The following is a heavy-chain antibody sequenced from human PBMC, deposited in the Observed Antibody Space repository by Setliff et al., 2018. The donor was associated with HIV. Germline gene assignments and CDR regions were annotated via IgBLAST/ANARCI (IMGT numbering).Heavy chain of an antibody. CDR2: IYYSGNT. V-gene: IGHV4-39*07. D-gene: IGHD6-13*01. CDR1: GGSIKSSSYY. Sequence: SETLSLTCTVSGGSIKSSSYYWGWIRQPPGKELEWIGSIYYSGNTYYNPSLKSRVTILEDTSRNQFSLRLSSVTAADTAIYYCARVPTSSWYVTTQRTKEYFHHWGQGTLVTVSS. CDR3: ARVPTSSWYVTTQRTKEYFHH. J-gene: IGHJ1*01.